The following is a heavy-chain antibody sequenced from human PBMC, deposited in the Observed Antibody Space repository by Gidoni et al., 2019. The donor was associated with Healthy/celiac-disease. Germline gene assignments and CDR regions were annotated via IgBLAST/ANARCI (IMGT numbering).Heavy chain of an antibody. D-gene: IGHD1-20*01. V-gene: IGHV1-69*01. Sequence: QVQLVQSGAEVKKPGSSVKVSCKASGGTFSSYAISWVRQAPGQGLEWMGGIIPIFGTANYAQKFQGRVTITADESTSTAYMELSSLRSEDTAVYYCARDPSSHNNWNDSLDYGMDVWGQGTTVTVSS. CDR2: IIPIFGTA. CDR3: ARDPSSHNNWNDSLDYGMDV. CDR1: GGTFSSYA. J-gene: IGHJ6*02.